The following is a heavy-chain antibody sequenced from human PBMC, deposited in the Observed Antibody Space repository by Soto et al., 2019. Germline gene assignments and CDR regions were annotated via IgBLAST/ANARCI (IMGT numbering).Heavy chain of an antibody. CDR2: IYYSGST. J-gene: IGHJ4*02. CDR1: GGSISSGGYY. V-gene: IGHV4-31*03. CDR3: ARGPTYYYDSSGYLLYFDY. D-gene: IGHD3-22*01. Sequence: PSETLSLTCTVSGGSISSGGYYWSWIRQHPGKGLEWIGYIYYSGSTYYNPSLKSRVTISVDTSKNQFPLKLSSVTAADTAVYYCARGPTYYYDSSGYLLYFDYWGQGTLVTVSS.